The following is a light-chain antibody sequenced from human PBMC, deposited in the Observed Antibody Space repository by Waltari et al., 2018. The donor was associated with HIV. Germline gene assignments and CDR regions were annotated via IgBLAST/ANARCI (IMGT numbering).Light chain of an antibody. CDR2: DIN. CDR3: QSYDSSLNVI. CDR1: NSTIGAGYG. J-gene: IGLJ2*01. Sequence: QSVLTQPPSVSGAPGQRVTISCTGSNSTIGAGYGVHWYQYLPGAAPKLLIYDINNRPSGGPDRFSGSKSGTSASLAITGLQVEDEGDYFCQSYDSSLNVIFGGGTKLTVL. V-gene: IGLV1-40*01.